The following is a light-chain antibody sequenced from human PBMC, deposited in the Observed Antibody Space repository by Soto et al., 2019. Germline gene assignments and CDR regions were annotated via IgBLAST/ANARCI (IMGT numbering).Light chain of an antibody. CDR1: RSVSSSY. V-gene: IGKV3-20*01. CDR3: QQYGSSPRT. CDR2: SAS. Sequence: EIVLTQSPSTLSLSLGERATLXXRASRSVSSSYVAWYQQKPGKAPRVXSDSASSRATGIPDRFSGCGSGTYFTLTSSRLEPEDFAVYSCQQYGSSPRTFGQGTKVDNK. J-gene: IGKJ1*01.